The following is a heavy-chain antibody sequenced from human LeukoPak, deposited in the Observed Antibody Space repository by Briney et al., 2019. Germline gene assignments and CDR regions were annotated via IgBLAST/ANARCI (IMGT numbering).Heavy chain of an antibody. Sequence: PGGSLRLSCAASGFTFSSFEMNWVRQAPGKGLEWISYIGDSGGTVYYADSVEGRFTLSRDNAKNSLYLQMNSLRAEDTAVYYCTKTLYYSDSSGYAYWGQGTLVTVSS. CDR3: TKTLYYSDSSGYAY. J-gene: IGHJ4*02. CDR2: IGDSGGTV. V-gene: IGHV3-48*03. CDR1: GFTFSSFE. D-gene: IGHD3-22*01.